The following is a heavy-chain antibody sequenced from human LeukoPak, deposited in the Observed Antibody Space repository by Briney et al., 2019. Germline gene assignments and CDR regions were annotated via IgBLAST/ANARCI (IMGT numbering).Heavy chain of an antibody. Sequence: SETLSLTCTVSGGSISSGGYYWSWIRQHPGKGLEWIGYIYYSGSTYYNPSLKSRVTISVDTSKNQFSLKLSSVTAADTAVYYCARREVTAIDWYFDLWGRGTLVTVSS. CDR3: ARREVTAIDWYFDL. D-gene: IGHD2-21*02. CDR1: GGSISSGGYY. V-gene: IGHV4-31*03. J-gene: IGHJ2*01. CDR2: IYYSGST.